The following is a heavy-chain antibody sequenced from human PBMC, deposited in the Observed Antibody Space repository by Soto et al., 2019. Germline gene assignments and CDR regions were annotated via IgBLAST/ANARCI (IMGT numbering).Heavy chain of an antibody. J-gene: IGHJ5*02. V-gene: IGHV6-1*01. CDR1: GDSVSSNTAS. Sequence: SQTLSLTCAISGDSVSSNTASWNWVRQSPSRGLEWLGRTYTRSKWYNDYAVSVKSRIIINPDTSKNQFSLQLNSVTPEDTAVYYCAKGDNLGPKTGYAFDPWGQGILVTVSS. D-gene: IGHD5-12*01. CDR3: AKGDNLGPKTGYAFDP. CDR2: TYTRSKWYN.